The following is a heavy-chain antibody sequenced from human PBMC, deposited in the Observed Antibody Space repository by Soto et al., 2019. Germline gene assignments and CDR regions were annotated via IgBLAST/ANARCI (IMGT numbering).Heavy chain of an antibody. Sequence: GESLKISCKGSGYSFPSQWIGWVRQLPGKGLEWMGSIYPADSDTRYSPSFEGQVTISADKSIHTAYLQWSSLKASDTATYYCVRIPHSTTSYYHHHYGMDDWGQGTTVTVSS. CDR1: GYSFPSQW. V-gene: IGHV5-51*01. J-gene: IGHJ6*02. CDR3: VRIPHSTTSYYHHHYGMDD. D-gene: IGHD6-13*01. CDR2: IYPADSDT.